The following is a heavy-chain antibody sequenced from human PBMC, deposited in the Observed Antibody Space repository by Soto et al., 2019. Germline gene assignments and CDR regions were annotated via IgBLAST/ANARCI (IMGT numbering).Heavy chain of an antibody. CDR3: AAVTGGITLDY. Sequence: QVQLVQSGAEVKKPGASVKVSCKASGYTFTGHYMHWVRQAPGQGLEFMGWINPNSGGTSYEQKFQGRVTMTRDTSISTAYMELSRLRSDDTAVYYCAAVTGGITLDYCGQGTLVTVAS. D-gene: IGHD6-19*01. J-gene: IGHJ4*02. CDR1: GYTFTGHY. CDR2: INPNSGGT. V-gene: IGHV1-2*02.